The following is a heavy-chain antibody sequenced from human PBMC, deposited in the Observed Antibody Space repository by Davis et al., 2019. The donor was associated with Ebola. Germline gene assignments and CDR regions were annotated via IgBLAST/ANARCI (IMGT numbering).Heavy chain of an antibody. CDR1: GFTFSSYW. J-gene: IGHJ4*02. CDR2: IKQDGSEK. V-gene: IGHV3-7*03. CDR3: ARDQMNALDY. D-gene: IGHD1-1*01. Sequence: GESLKISCAASGFTFSSYWMSWVRQAPGKGLEWVANIKQDGSEKYYVDSVKGRFTISRDNSKNTLYLQMNSLRAEDTAVYYCARDQMNALDYWGQGTLVTVSS.